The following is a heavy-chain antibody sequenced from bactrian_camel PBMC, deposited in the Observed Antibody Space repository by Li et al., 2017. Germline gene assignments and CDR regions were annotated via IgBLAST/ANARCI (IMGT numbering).Heavy chain of an antibody. CDR3: AAGTNYFACRPDRTSTFAY. D-gene: IGHD8*01. J-gene: IGHJ4*01. CDR1: GYTYSSYY. CDR2: IDTDGNT. Sequence: DVQLVESGGGSVQAGGSLRLSCEVSGYTYSSYYMGWFRQTPGKEREGVAAIDTDGNTSYADSVKGRFTLSKDSANNTLYLQMDSLKPEDTAMYYCAAGTNYFACRPDRTSTFAYWGQGTQVTVS. V-gene: IGHV3S10*01.